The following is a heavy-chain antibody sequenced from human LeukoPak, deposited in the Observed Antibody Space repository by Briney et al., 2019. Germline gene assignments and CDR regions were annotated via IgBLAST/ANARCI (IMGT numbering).Heavy chain of an antibody. CDR2: IYYSGST. CDR1: GGSISSSSYY. CDR3: ARWYYYDSSGYYYFDY. D-gene: IGHD3-22*01. V-gene: IGHV4-39*07. J-gene: IGHJ4*02. Sequence: SETLSLTCTVSGGSISSSSYYWGWIRQPPGKGLEWIGSIYYSGSTYYNPSLKSRVTISVDTSKNQFSLKLSSVTAADTAVYYCARWYYYDSSGYYYFDYWGQGTLVTVSS.